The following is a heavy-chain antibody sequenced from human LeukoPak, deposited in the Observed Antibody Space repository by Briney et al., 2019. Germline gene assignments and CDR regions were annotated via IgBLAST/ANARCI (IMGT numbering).Heavy chain of an antibody. J-gene: IGHJ3*02. CDR2: LYTSGST. CDR1: VGSISSYY. V-gene: IGHV4-4*07. Sequence: PSGTLSLTCTASVGSISSYYWSWIRQPAGKGLEWIGRLYTSGSTNYNPSLKSRVIMSVDTSKNQFSLKLSSVTAADTALYYCTRDNGGDWYAFDIWGQGTVVTVSS. CDR3: TRDNGGDWYAFDI. D-gene: IGHD2-21*02.